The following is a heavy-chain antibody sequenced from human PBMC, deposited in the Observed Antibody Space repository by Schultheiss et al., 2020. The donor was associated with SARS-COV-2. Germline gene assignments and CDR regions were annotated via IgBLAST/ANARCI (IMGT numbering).Heavy chain of an antibody. Sequence: GGSLRLSCAGSGFTFSDHYMTWIRQAPGKGLEWVANIKQDGSEKYYVDSVKGRFTISRDNAKNSLYLQMNSLRAEDTAVYYCARTINLYSSSWSYYYYYGMDVWGQGTTVTVSS. D-gene: IGHD6-13*01. V-gene: IGHV3-7*01. J-gene: IGHJ6*02. CDR2: IKQDGSEK. CDR3: ARTINLYSSSWSYYYYYGMDV. CDR1: GFTFSDHY.